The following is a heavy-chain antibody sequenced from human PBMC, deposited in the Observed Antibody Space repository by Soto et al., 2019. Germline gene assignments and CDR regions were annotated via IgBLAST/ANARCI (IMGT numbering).Heavy chain of an antibody. Sequence: PGGSLRLSCAASGFTFSSYWMHWVRQAPGKGLVWVSRINSDGSSTSYADSVKGRFTISRDYAKNTLYLQMNSLRAEDTAVYYCARVVSIPARGYYYGMDVWGQGTTVTVSS. CDR1: GFTFSSYW. J-gene: IGHJ6*02. CDR3: ARVVSIPARGYYYGMDV. CDR2: INSDGSST. V-gene: IGHV3-74*01. D-gene: IGHD2-21*01.